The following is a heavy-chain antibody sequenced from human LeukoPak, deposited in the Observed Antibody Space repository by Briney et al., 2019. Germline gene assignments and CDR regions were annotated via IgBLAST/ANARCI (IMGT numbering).Heavy chain of an antibody. CDR2: ISGSGGST. CDR3: AILPGYSSGWYEVNY. V-gene: IGHV3-23*01. Sequence: GGPLRLSCAASGFTPSSDAMSWVRPAPGGGLEWVSGISGSGGSTYYADSVKGRFTISRDNSRNTLYLHMNSPRAEDTAVYYCAILPGYSSGWYEVNYWGQGTLVTVSS. CDR1: GFTPSSDA. J-gene: IGHJ4*02. D-gene: IGHD6-13*01.